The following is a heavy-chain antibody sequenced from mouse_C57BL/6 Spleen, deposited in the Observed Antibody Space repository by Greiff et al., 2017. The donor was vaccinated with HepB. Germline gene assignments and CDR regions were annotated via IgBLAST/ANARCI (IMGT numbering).Heavy chain of an antibody. CDR1: GFNIKDDY. J-gene: IGHJ3*01. CDR3: TPIYYDYPWFAY. V-gene: IGHV14-4*01. CDR2: IDPENGDT. Sequence: VQLKESGAELVRPGASVKLSCTASGFNIKDDYMHWVKQRPEQGLEWIGWIDPENGDTEYASKFQGKATITADTSSNPAYLQLSSRTSEDTAVYYCTPIYYDYPWFAYWGQGTLVTVSA. D-gene: IGHD2-4*01.